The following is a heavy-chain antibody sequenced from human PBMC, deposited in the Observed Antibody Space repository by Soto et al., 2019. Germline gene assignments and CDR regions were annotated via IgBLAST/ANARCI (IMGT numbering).Heavy chain of an antibody. Sequence: GGSLRLSCAASGFTFSSYAMSWARQAPGKGLEWVSAISGSGGSTYYADSVKGRSTISRDNSKNTLYLQMNSLRAEDTAVYYCAKRIIAVAGPKDYYYYYGMDVWGQGTTVTVSS. CDR1: GFTFSSYA. CDR3: AKRIIAVAGPKDYYYYYGMDV. J-gene: IGHJ6*02. D-gene: IGHD6-19*01. V-gene: IGHV3-23*01. CDR2: ISGSGGST.